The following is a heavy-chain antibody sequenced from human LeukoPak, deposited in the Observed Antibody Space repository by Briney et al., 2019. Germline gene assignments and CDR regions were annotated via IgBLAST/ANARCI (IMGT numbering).Heavy chain of an antibody. D-gene: IGHD3-16*02. CDR3: AKAGEDYVWGSYRQSNWFDP. CDR2: ISGSGGST. CDR1: GFTVSSNY. V-gene: IGHV3-23*01. J-gene: IGHJ5*02. Sequence: GGSLRLSCAASGFTVSSNYMSWVRQAPGKGLEWVSAISGSGGSTYYADSVKGRFTISRDNSKNTLYLQMNSLRAEDTAVYYCAKAGEDYVWGSYRQSNWFDPWGQGTLVTVSS.